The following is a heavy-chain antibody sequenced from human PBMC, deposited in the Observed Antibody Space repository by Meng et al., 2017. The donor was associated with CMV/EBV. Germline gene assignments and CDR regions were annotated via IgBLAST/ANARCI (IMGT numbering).Heavy chain of an antibody. J-gene: IGHJ6*02. CDR3: ARVDIVAAGLHYGMDV. D-gene: IGHD2-15*01. CDR1: RYTFTGYY. Sequence: ASVKVSCKASRYTFTGYYIHWVRQAPGQGLEWMGWINPNNGGTNYTQKFQGRVTMTRDTSISTAYMELTRLRYDDTAVYYCARVDIVAAGLHYGMDVWGQGTTVTVSS. V-gene: IGHV1-2*02. CDR2: INPNNGGT.